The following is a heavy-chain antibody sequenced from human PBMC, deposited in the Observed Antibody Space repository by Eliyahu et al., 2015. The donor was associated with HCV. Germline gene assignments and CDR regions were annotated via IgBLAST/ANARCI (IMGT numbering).Heavy chain of an antibody. CDR3: ARDQAQEYNSRLLSSDY. Sequence: EVQLLESGGGLVRPGGSLRLSXAASGXXFSXYTXXWVRQAPGKGXEWVSSISSSGSYIYYADSVKGRFTISRDNAKNLLYLQMNSLRVDDTAVYYCARDQAQEYNSRLLSSDYWGQGTLVTVSS. CDR1: GXXFSXYT. V-gene: IGHV3-21*01. CDR2: ISSSGSYI. D-gene: IGHD6-6*01. J-gene: IGHJ4*02.